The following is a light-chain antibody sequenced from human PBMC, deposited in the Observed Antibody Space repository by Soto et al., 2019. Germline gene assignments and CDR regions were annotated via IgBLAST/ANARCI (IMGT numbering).Light chain of an antibody. CDR2: WAS. CDR1: QSVLYSSNNKNY. Sequence: DIVMTQSPDSLAVSLGERATINCKSSQSVLYSSNNKNYLVWYQQKPGQPPNPLIYWASTRESGVPDRFSGSGSGTDFTLTISSLQAEDVAVYYCQQYYSTPYTFGQGTKLEI. CDR3: QQYYSTPYT. V-gene: IGKV4-1*01. J-gene: IGKJ2*01.